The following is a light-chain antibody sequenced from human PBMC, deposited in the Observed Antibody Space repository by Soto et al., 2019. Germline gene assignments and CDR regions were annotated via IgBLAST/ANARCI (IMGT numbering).Light chain of an antibody. CDR1: QSVSSSN. CDR2: GAS. V-gene: IGKV3-20*01. J-gene: IGKJ2*03. CDR3: QQYGSSPLS. Sequence: EIVLTQSPGTLSLSPGERATLSCRASQSVSSSNLAWYQHKPGQAPRLVMYGASSRATGIPDRFSGSGSGTDFTLTISRLEPEDFAIYYCQQYGSSPLSFGQGTKLEIK.